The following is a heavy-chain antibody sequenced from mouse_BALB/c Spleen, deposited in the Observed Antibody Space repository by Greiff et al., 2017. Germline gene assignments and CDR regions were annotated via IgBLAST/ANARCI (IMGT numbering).Heavy chain of an antibody. CDR1: GFTFSSYT. CDR3: TREAGYDY. V-gene: IGHV5-6-4*01. J-gene: IGHJ2*01. Sequence: VESGGGLVKPGGSLKLSCAASGFTFSSYTMSWVRQTPEKRLEWVATISSGGSYTYYPDSVKGRFTISRDNAKNTLYLQMSSLKSEDTAMYYCTREAGYDYWGQGTTLTVSS. D-gene: IGHD3-1*01. CDR2: ISSGGSYT.